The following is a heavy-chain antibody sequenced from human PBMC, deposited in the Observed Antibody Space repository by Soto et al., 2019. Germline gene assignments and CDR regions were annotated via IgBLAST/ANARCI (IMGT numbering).Heavy chain of an antibody. CDR3: ASPGDSGSYYSNFDY. CDR2: IIPIFGTA. Sequence: QVQLVQSGAEVKKPGSSVKVSCKASGGTFSSYAISWVRQAPGQGLEWMGGIIPIFGTANYAQKFQGRVTITADESTSTAYRELSSLRSEDTAVYYCASPGDSGSYYSNFDYWGQGTLVTVSS. D-gene: IGHD1-26*01. J-gene: IGHJ4*02. CDR1: GGTFSSYA. V-gene: IGHV1-69*01.